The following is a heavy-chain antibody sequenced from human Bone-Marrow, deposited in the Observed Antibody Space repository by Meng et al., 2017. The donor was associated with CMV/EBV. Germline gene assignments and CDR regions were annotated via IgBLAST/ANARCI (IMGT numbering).Heavy chain of an antibody. V-gene: IGHV2-5*01. J-gene: IGHJ5*02. Sequence: FSLSMSGVGVPSIRQPPGEALQWLALIDWNDAKRYSPSLKLRLTITKDVSKNQVVLTMTNMDPVDTATYYGAHHPYYDFWSGHNWFDPWGQGTLVTVSS. CDR2: IDWNDAK. CDR3: AHHPYYDFWSGHNWFDP. CDR1: FSLSMSGVG. D-gene: IGHD3-3*01.